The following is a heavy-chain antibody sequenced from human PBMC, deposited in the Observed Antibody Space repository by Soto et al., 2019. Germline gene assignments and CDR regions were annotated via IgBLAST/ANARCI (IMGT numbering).Heavy chain of an antibody. J-gene: IGHJ4*02. Sequence: LRLSCAASGFTFGNYWMHWVRQAPGKGLEWVSRMNSDGSTTNYADSVKGRFTVSRDDARNTLHLQMNSLRAEDTAVYYCATAEVDYWGPGTLVTVSS. CDR2: MNSDGSTT. CDR1: GFTFGNYW. V-gene: IGHV3-74*01. CDR3: ATAEVDY.